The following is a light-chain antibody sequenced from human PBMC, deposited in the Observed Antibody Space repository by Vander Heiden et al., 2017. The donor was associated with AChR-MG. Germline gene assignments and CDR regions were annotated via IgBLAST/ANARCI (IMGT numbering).Light chain of an antibody. J-gene: IGKJ1*01. CDR2: GAS. CDR3: QQDDNWRT. CDR1: QSVRRN. Sequence: EIVMTQSPATLSVSPGERATLSCRASQSVRRNLAWYQQKPGQAPRLLIFGASTRAAGIPLRFSGSGSGTEFTLDIRSLQSEDFAVYYCQQDDNWRTFGQGTKVEIK. V-gene: IGKV3-15*01.